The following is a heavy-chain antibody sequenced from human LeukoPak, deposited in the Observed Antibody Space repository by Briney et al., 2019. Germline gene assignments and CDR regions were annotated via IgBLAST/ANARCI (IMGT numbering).Heavy chain of an antibody. Sequence: GGSLRLSCAASGFTFSIYAMSWVRQAPGKGLEWVSAISGSGGSTYYADSAKGRFTISRDNSKNTLYLQMNSLRAEDTAVYYCAKGPMIVVVTEPYFDYWGQGTLVTVSS. CDR1: GFTFSIYA. J-gene: IGHJ4*02. CDR3: AKGPMIVVVTEPYFDY. D-gene: IGHD3-22*01. V-gene: IGHV3-23*01. CDR2: ISGSGGST.